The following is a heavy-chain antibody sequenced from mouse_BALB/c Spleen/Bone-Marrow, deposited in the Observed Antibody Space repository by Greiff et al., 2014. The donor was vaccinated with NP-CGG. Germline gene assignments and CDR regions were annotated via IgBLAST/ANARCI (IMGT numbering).Heavy chain of an antibody. V-gene: IGHV1S30*01. J-gene: IGHJ3*01. CDR1: GYSFTGYY. CDR2: INPYNGGT. CDR3: ARQLYGNYAY. D-gene: IGHD2-10*02. Sequence: VQLQQSGPELVKPGPSVKISCKASGYSFTGYYMHWVKQSHGKSLEWIGEINPYNGGTSYNQKFKGKATLTVDTSSSTAFMELHSLTSEDAVVDYCARQLYGNYAYWGQGTLVTVSA.